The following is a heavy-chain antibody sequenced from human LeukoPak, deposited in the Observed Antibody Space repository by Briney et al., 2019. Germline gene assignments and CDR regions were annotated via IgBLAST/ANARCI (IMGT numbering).Heavy chain of an antibody. CDR2: IRSKTHGGTT. CDR3: SRDRVVASTSYYYYYGMDV. Sequence: GGSLRLSCTVPGFTFGDYAMSWARQAPGKGLEWVGFIRSKTHGGTTEYAASVKGRFTISRDDSKNIAYLQMNGLKAEDTAVYYCSRDRVVASTSYYYYYGMDVWGQGTTVTVSS. J-gene: IGHJ6*02. V-gene: IGHV3-49*04. D-gene: IGHD2-15*01. CDR1: GFTFGDYA.